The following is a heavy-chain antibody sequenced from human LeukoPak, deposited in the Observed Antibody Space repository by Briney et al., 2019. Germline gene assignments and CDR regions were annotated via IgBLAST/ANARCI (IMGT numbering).Heavy chain of an antibody. CDR3: AREYSSSWYGGRRDYYYYYMDV. J-gene: IGHJ6*03. CDR1: GYTFTSYY. V-gene: IGHV1-46*01. Sequence: GASVKVSCKASGYTFTSYYMHWVRQAPGQGLEWMGIINPSGGSTSYAQKFQGRITMTRDMSTSTVYMELSSLRSEDTAVYYCAREYSSSWYGGRRDYYYYYMDVWGKGTTVTVSS. CDR2: INPSGGST. D-gene: IGHD6-13*01.